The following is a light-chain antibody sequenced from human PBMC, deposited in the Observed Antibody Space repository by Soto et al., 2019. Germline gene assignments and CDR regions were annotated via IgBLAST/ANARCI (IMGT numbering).Light chain of an antibody. CDR2: YDS. Sequence: SYELTQPPSVSVAPGKTARITCGGNNIGSKSVYWYQQKPGQAPVLVIYYDSDRPSGIPERFSGSNSGNTATLTISRVEAGDEADYYCQVWDSSSDWVFGGGTKLTVL. J-gene: IGLJ3*02. V-gene: IGLV3-21*04. CDR1: NIGSKS. CDR3: QVWDSSSDWV.